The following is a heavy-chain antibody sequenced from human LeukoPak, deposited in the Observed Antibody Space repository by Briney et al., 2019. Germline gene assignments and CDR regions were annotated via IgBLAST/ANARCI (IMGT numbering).Heavy chain of an antibody. D-gene: IGHD2-15*01. V-gene: IGHV1-69*13. CDR2: IIPIFGTA. CDR1: GGTFSSYA. Sequence: ASVKVSCKASGGTFSSYAISWVRQAPGQGLEWMGGIIPIFGTANYAQKFQGRVTITADESTSTAYMELSSLRSEDTAVYYCARGGFHCSGGSCYSVWFDPWGQGTLVTVSS. CDR3: ARGGFHCSGGSCYSVWFDP. J-gene: IGHJ5*02.